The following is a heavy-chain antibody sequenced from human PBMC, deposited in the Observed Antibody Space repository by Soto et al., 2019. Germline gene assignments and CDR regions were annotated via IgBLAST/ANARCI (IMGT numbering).Heavy chain of an antibody. CDR2: IRTKSKNYAT. CDR1: GFTFGDSA. J-gene: IGHJ4*02. CDR3: TCPPHDLADYFAY. Sequence: EVQLVESGGGLVQPGGSLKLSCAASGFTFGDSALYWVRQTSGKGLELVGRIRTKSKNYATAYSASVKGRFTISRDDSNNMAYLQMSSLTSEDTAVYYCTCPPHDLADYFAYWARGTLVAVPS. V-gene: IGHV3-73*01.